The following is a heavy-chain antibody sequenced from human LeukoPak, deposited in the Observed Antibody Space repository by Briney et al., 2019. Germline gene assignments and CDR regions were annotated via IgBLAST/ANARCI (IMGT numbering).Heavy chain of an antibody. CDR3: ARDKDYGSGSDYNEYVFDF. D-gene: IGHD3-10*01. Sequence: GGSLRLSCAASGFTFSSYEMNWVRQAPGKGLEWISYISSSGGTIYYADSVKGRFTVSRDNAKNSLYLQMNSLRAEDTAVYYCARDKDYGSGSDYNEYVFDFWGQGTMVTVSS. CDR2: ISSSGGTI. J-gene: IGHJ3*01. V-gene: IGHV3-48*03. CDR1: GFTFSSYE.